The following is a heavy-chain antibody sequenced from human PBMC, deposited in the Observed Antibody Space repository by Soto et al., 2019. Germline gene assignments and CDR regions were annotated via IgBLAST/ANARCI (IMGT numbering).Heavy chain of an antibody. CDR1: GFTFSSYG. V-gene: IGHV3-30*18. J-gene: IGHJ3*02. CDR2: ISYDGSNK. D-gene: IGHD3-9*01. Sequence: QVQLVESGGGVVQPGRSLRLSCAASGFTFSSYGMHWVRQAPGKGLEWVAVISYDGSNKYYADSVKGRFTISRDNSKNTLYLQMNSLRAEDTAVYYCAKVSGLRYFDWLLGSSGAFDIWGQGTMVTVSS. CDR3: AKVSGLRYFDWLLGSSGAFDI.